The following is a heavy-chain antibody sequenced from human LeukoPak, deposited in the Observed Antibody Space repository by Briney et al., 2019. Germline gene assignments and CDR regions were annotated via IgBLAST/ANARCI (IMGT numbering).Heavy chain of an antibody. CDR3: ARDGGGSSPFYYYYYMDV. CDR1: GGTFSSYA. Sequence: ASVKVSCKASGGTFSSYAISWVRQAPGQGLEWMGRIIPILGIANYAQKFQGRVTITADKSTSTAYMELSSLRSEDTAVYYCARDGGGSSPFYYYYYMDVWGKGTTVTVSS. V-gene: IGHV1-69*04. D-gene: IGHD3-16*01. CDR2: IIPILGIA. J-gene: IGHJ6*03.